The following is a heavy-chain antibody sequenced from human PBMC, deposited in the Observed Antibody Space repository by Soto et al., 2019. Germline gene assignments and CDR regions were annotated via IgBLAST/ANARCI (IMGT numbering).Heavy chain of an antibody. CDR3: AREGYYYDSSGYVIDI. CDR1: GYTFTDHA. Sequence: ASVKVSCKASGYTFTDHAIHWVRQAPGQGLEWMGWISAYNGNTNYAQKLQGRVTMTTDTSTSTTYMELRSLRSDDTAVYYCAREGYYYDSSGYVIDIWGKGTIVTVS. D-gene: IGHD3-22*01. V-gene: IGHV1-18*01. CDR2: ISAYNGNT. J-gene: IGHJ3*02.